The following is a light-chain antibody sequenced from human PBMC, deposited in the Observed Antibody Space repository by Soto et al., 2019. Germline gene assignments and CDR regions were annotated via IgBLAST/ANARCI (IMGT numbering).Light chain of an antibody. V-gene: IGKV3-15*01. CDR3: QQYNNWPLT. CDR2: GAS. J-gene: IGKJ2*01. CDR1: QSISSN. Sequence: EIVMTQSPATLSVSPGEGATLSCRASQSISSNLAWYQQKPGQAPRLLIYGASTRATDIPARFSGSGSGTEFTLTISSLQSEDFAVYYCQQYNNWPLTFGQGTKLEIK.